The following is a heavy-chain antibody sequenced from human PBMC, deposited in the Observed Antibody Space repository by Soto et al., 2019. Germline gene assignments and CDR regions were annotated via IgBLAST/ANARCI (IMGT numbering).Heavy chain of an antibody. V-gene: IGHV4-31*03. CDR2: IHHSGST. D-gene: IGHD3-10*01. Sequence: SETLSLTCTVSGDSIDSSHYYWNWIRQHPEKGLEWIGYIHHSGSTYYNPSLKSRLAVSVDTSRNQFSLKVSSVTAADTAVYYCARGSMATLYFDYWGQGALVTVSS. J-gene: IGHJ4*02. CDR3: ARGSMATLYFDY. CDR1: GDSIDSSHYY.